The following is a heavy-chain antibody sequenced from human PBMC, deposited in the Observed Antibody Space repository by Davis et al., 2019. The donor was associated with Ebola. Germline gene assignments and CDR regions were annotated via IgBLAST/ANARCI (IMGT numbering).Heavy chain of an antibody. CDR2: ISWNSGSI. J-gene: IGHJ6*02. Sequence: SLKISCAASGFTFDDYAMHWVRQAPGKGLEWVSGISWNSGSIGYADSVKGRFTISRDNAKNSLYLQMNSLRAEDTALYYCAKDMQWLRVRPYYYGMDVWGQGTTVTVSS. D-gene: IGHD5-12*01. V-gene: IGHV3-9*01. CDR3: AKDMQWLRVRPYYYGMDV. CDR1: GFTFDDYA.